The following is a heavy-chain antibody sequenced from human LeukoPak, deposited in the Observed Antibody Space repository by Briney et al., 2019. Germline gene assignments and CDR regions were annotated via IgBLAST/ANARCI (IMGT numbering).Heavy chain of an antibody. D-gene: IGHD3-10*01. J-gene: IGHJ4*02. CDR3: ARDSDRVGGYGDFDY. CDR1: GGSVSGAPLGRGAHF. CDR2: IFHSGST. V-gene: IGHV4-30-2*06. Sequence: SETLSLTCTVSGGSVSGAPLGRGAHFWSWVRQSPGRALEWIAYIFHSGSTYYNPSLKGRVSMSIDTSKNLFSLKLTSVTAADTAVYYCARDSDRVGGYGDFDYWGQGTLVTVSS.